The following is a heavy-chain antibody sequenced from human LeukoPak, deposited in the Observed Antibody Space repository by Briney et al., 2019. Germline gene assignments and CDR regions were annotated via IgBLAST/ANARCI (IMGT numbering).Heavy chain of an antibody. CDR3: ARAYAGGIFDS. V-gene: IGHV3-7*04. D-gene: IGHD3-16*01. CDR2: IKEDGSEN. CDR1: GFTFSDYW. Sequence: GGLLRLSCVASGFTFSDYWMSWVRQVPGKGLEWVANIKEDGSENYYVDSVRGRFTISRDNAKNSLYLQMNSLRAEDTAMYYCARAYAGGIFDSWGQGTLVTVSS. J-gene: IGHJ4*02.